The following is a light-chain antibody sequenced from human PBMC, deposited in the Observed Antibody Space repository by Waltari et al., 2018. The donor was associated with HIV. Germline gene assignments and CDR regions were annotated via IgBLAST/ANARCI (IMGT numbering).Light chain of an antibody. CDR3: QQYGSSPRT. V-gene: IGKV3-20*01. J-gene: IGKJ1*01. Sequence: VLTQPPATLSLSPGERATLSCRASQTVSANYLAWYQQKPGQAPRLLIYDASTRATGIPDRFTGSGSGTDFTLTISRLEPEDFALYYCQQYGSSPRTFGQGTKVEVK. CDR2: DAS. CDR1: QTVSANY.